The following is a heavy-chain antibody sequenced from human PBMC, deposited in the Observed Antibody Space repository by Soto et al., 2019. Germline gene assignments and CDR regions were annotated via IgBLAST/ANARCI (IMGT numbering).Heavy chain of an antibody. Sequence: SEMLSLTCAVSGGSISSGGYSWSWIRQPPGKGLEWIGYIYHSGSTYYNPSLKSRVTISVDRSKNQFSLKLSSVTAADTAVYYCARVPDRWGQGTLVTVSS. CDR1: GGSISSGGYS. J-gene: IGHJ5*02. D-gene: IGHD2-2*01. CDR2: IYHSGST. V-gene: IGHV4-30-2*01. CDR3: ARVPDR.